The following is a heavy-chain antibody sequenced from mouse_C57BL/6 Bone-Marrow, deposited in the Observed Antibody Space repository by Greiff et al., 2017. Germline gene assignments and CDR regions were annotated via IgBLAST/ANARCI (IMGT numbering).Heavy chain of an antibody. J-gene: IGHJ4*01. Sequence: QVQLKQPGAELVKPGASVKMSCKASGYTFTSYCITWVKQRPGQGLEWIGDIYPGSGSTNYNEKFKSKATLTVDTSSSTAYMQLSSLTSKDAAVYYCARPTGDTMDYWGQGTSLTVSS. CDR1: GYTFTSYC. CDR3: ARPTGDTMDY. CDR2: IYPGSGST. V-gene: IGHV1-55*01.